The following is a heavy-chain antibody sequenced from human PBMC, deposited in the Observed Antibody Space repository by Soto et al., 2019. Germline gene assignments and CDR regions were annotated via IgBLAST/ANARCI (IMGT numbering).Heavy chain of an antibody. V-gene: IGHV4-59*01. Sequence: PSETLSLTCTVSGGSISSYYWSWIRQPPGKGLEWIGYIYYSGSTNYNPPLKSRVTISVDTSKNQFSLKLSSVTAADTAVYYCARVNVLRFLEWPRGMDVWGQGTTVTVSS. J-gene: IGHJ6*02. CDR3: ARVNVLRFLEWPRGMDV. CDR1: GGSISSYY. D-gene: IGHD3-3*01. CDR2: IYYSGST.